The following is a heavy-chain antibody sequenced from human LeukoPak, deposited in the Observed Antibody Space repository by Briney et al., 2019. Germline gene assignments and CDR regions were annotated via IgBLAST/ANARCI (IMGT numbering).Heavy chain of an antibody. J-gene: IGHJ6*03. V-gene: IGHV1-8*03. CDR2: MNPNSGNT. CDR3: ARGLSDFDSSGWYYYYYYMDV. D-gene: IGHD6-19*01. CDR1: GYTFTNYD. Sequence: ASVKVSCKASGYTFTNYDINWVRQATGQGLEWMGWMNPNSGNTGYAQKFQGRVTITRNTSISTAYMELSSLRSEDTAVYYCARGLSDFDSSGWYYYYYYMDVWGKGTTVTVSS.